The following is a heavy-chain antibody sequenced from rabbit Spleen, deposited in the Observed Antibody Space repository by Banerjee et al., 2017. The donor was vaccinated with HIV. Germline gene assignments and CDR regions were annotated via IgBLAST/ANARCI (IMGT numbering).Heavy chain of an antibody. CDR1: GFTLSSYW. V-gene: IGHV1S40*01. CDR2: IYTGDGNT. CDR3: ARDLAGVIGWNFYL. D-gene: IGHD4-1*01. J-gene: IGHJ4*01. Sequence: QSLEESGGDLVKPGASLTLTCKASGFTLSSYWICWVRQAPGKGLEWIACIYTGDGNTYYASWAKGRFTITKTSSTTVSLQMTSLTAADTATYFCARDLAGVIGWNFYLWGPGTLVTVS.